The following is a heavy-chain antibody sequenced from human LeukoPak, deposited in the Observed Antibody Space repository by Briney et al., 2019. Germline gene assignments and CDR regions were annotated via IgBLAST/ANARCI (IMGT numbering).Heavy chain of an antibody. J-gene: IGHJ3*02. CDR3: ARVRSGSYDRGAFDI. CDR1: AFTFSSYG. D-gene: IGHD1-26*01. Sequence: GGSLRLSCAASAFTFSSYGMHWVRQAPGKGLEWVAVIWYDGSNKFYADSVKGRFTISRDNSKNTLYLQMNSLRAEDTAVYYCARVRSGSYDRGAFDIWGQGTMVTVSS. V-gene: IGHV3-33*01. CDR2: IWYDGSNK.